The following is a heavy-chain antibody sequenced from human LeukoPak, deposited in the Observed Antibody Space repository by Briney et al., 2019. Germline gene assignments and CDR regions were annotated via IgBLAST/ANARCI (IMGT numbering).Heavy chain of an antibody. J-gene: IGHJ4*02. CDR2: ISNSGST. CDR3: ARGPVRGKDY. CDR1: GGYVNRGTFF. V-gene: IGHV4-61*01. Sequence: SETLSLTCAVSGGYVNRGTFFWTWIRKPPGKGLEWIGYISNSGSTNYNPSLKSRVTISLDTSKNQFSLKLSSVTAADTAVYYCARGPVRGKDYWGQGTLVTVSS. D-gene: IGHD3-10*01.